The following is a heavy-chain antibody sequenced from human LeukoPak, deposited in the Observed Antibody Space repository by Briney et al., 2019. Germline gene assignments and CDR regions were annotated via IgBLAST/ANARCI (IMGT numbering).Heavy chain of an antibody. Sequence: GRSLRLSCAASGFTFSSYAMHWVRQAPGKGLEWVAVISYDGSNKYYADSVKGRFTISRDNSKNTLYLQMNSLRAEDTAVYCCARSLFAYYYDSSGPYWGQGTLVTVSS. CDR3: ARSLFAYYYDSSGPY. J-gene: IGHJ4*02. D-gene: IGHD3-22*01. V-gene: IGHV3-30-3*01. CDR2: ISYDGSNK. CDR1: GFTFSSYA.